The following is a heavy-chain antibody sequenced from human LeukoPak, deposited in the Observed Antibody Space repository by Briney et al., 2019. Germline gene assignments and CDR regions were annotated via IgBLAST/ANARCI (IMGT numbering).Heavy chain of an antibody. Sequence: SETLSLTCSVSGYSISSAYYWGWIRQPPGKGLEWIGTMYRSGSTNYNPSLKSRVTISVDTSKNQFSLKLSSVTAADTAVYFCARGFRGDNFDYWGQGTLVTVSS. J-gene: IGHJ4*02. CDR2: MYRSGST. D-gene: IGHD7-27*01. CDR1: GYSISSAYY. V-gene: IGHV4-38-2*02. CDR3: ARGFRGDNFDY.